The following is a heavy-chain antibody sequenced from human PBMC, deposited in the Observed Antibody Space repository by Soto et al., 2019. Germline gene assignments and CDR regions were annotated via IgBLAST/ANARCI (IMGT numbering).Heavy chain of an antibody. Sequence: QVQLQESGPGLVKPSQTLSLTCTVSGGSINSGDYYWSWIRQPPGKGLEWIGYIYYSGSTYYNPSSKSRITISVDTSKNQFSLKLSSVTAADTAVYYCARDWYYSDSTGYYHDVFDIWGQGTMVTVSS. D-gene: IGHD3-22*01. CDR1: GGSINSGDYY. V-gene: IGHV4-30-4*01. CDR2: IYYSGST. CDR3: ARDWYYSDSTGYYHDVFDI. J-gene: IGHJ3*02.